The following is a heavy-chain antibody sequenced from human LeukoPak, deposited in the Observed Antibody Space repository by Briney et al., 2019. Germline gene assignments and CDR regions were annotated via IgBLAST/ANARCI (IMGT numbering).Heavy chain of an antibody. CDR2: IYYSGST. Sequence: PSETLSLTCTVSGGSISSSSYYWGWIRQPPGKGLEWIGSIYYSGSTYYNPSLKSRDTISVDTSKNQFSLKLSSVTAADTAVYYCARTLYSSGWYSDYWGQGTLVTVSS. V-gene: IGHV4-39*01. D-gene: IGHD6-19*01. CDR1: GGSISSSSYY. J-gene: IGHJ4*02. CDR3: ARTLYSSGWYSDY.